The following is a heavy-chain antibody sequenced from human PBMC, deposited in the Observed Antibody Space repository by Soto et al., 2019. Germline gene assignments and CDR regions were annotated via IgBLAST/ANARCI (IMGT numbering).Heavy chain of an antibody. CDR1: GGSISSYY. CDR2: IYYSGST. CDR3: ARDGRTRIFDY. D-gene: IGHD2-15*01. Sequence: SETLSLTCTVSGGSISSYYWSWIRQPPGKGLEWIGYIYYSGSTNYNPSLKSRVTISVDTSKNQFSLKLSSVTAADTAVYYCARDGRTRIFDYWGQGTLVTVSS. J-gene: IGHJ4*02. V-gene: IGHV4-59*01.